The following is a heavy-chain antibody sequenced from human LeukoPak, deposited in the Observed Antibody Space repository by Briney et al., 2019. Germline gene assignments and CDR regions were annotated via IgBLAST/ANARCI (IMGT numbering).Heavy chain of an antibody. D-gene: IGHD2-21*02. CDR2: IYPTGGT. J-gene: IGHJ4*02. CDR3: ARFAYCGSGCWYYFDY. CDR1: GGSISSYY. Sequence: PSETLSLTCTVSGGSISSYYWSWIRQSPGKGLEWIGYIYPTGGTNYNPSLKSRVTMSVDTSKNQFSLKLNSVTAADTAVYSCARFAYCGSGCWYYFDYWGQGALVTVSS. V-gene: IGHV4-4*09.